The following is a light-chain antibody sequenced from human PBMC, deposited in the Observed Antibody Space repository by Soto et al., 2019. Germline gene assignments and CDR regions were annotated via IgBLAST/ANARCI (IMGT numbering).Light chain of an antibody. CDR1: QSVRRNY. CDR2: AAS. Sequence: EIVLTQSPGTLSLSPGERATLSCRASQSVRRNYLAWYQQKPGQAPRLLIHAASSRATGIPGTFSGSGSETDFTLTISSLEPEDFAVYYCQQYAESPLTFGGGTKVEIK. CDR3: QQYAESPLT. V-gene: IGKV3-20*01. J-gene: IGKJ4*01.